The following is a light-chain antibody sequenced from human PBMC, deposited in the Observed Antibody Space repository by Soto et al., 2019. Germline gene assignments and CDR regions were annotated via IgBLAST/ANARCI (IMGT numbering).Light chain of an antibody. CDR2: EVS. CDR3: CSYAGSSTPLI. CDR1: SSDVGSYNL. V-gene: IGLV2-23*02. Sequence: QSVLNQPASVSGSPGQSITISCTGTSSDVGSYNLVSWYQQHPGKAPKLMIYEVSKRPSGVSNRFSGSKSGNTASLTISGLQAEDEADYYCCSYAGSSTPLIFGTGTKVTV. J-gene: IGLJ1*01.